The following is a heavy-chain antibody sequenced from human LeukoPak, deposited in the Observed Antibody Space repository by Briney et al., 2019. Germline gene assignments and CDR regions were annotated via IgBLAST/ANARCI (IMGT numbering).Heavy chain of an antibody. V-gene: IGHV3-20*04. CDR3: ARDRNVVVTATALGY. CDR2: INWNGGST. J-gene: IGHJ4*02. D-gene: IGHD2-21*02. CDR1: GFTFDDYG. Sequence: GGSLRLSCAASGFTFDDYGMSWVRQAPGKGLEWVSGINWNGGSTGYADSVKGRFTISRGNAKNSLYLQMNSLRAEDTALYYCARDRNVVVTATALGYWGQGTLVTVSS.